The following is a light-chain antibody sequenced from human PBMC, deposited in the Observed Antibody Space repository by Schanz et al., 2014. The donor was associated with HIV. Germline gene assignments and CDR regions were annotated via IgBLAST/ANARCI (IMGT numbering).Light chain of an antibody. V-gene: IGKV3-20*01. CDR3: HHYGDSRGT. CDR2: GAS. CDR1: QSVKSNF. J-gene: IGKJ4*02. Sequence: EIVLTQSPATLSLSPGERGTLSCRASQSVKSNFIGWYQQKPGQAPRLLIFGASSRATGIPDRFSGSDSGTDFTLTSSRVEPEDFAGYYCHHYGDSRGTFGGGTEVDI.